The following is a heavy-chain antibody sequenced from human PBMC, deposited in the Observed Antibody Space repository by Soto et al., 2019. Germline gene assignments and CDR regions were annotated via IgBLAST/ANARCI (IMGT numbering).Heavy chain of an antibody. CDR3: EKRALAYAGEFDN. Sequence: EVQLSESGGGLVQPGGSLRLSRAASGFTFSSYSMGWVRQAPGKGLEWVSAISGRDDSTNYADSVRGRFTISRDNSKNTLYLQMSSLGAEDTAVYYCEKRALAYAGEFDNWGQGTRVTVSS. CDR2: ISGRDDST. D-gene: IGHD2-21*01. V-gene: IGHV3-23*01. CDR1: GFTFSSYS. J-gene: IGHJ4*02.